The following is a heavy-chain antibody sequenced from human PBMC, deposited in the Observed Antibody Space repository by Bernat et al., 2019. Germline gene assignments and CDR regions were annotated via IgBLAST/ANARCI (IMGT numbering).Heavy chain of an antibody. D-gene: IGHD2-21*01. J-gene: IGHJ4*02. V-gene: IGHV1-18*01. CDR1: GYTFTHG. CDR3: ARDLDPAQLYSIPHFDF. Sequence: QVQLVESGAEVKKPGASVKIPCKASGYTFTHGISWVRQAPGPGLEWMGWISPYNRNTNYAQKLQGRVTMTTDTSTSTAYMELRSLRSDDTAVYYCARDLDPAQLYSIPHFDFWGQGTLVTVSS. CDR2: ISPYNRNT.